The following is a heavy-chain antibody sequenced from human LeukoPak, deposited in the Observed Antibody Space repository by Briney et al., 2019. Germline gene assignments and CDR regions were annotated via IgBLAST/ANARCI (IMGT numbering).Heavy chain of an antibody. J-gene: IGHJ4*02. CDR2: ISYDGSNK. CDR1: GFTFSSYA. CDR3: MVTAIEDFDY. V-gene: IGHV3-30-3*01. D-gene: IGHD2-21*02. Sequence: GRSLRLSCAASGFTFSSYAMHWVRQAPGKGLEWVAVISYDGSNKYYADSVKGRFTISRDNSKNTLYLQMSSLRAEDTAVYYCMVTAIEDFDYWGQGTLVTVSS.